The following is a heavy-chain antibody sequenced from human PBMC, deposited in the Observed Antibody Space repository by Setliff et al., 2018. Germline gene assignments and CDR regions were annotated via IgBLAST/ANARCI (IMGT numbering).Heavy chain of an antibody. CDR1: GYTFVGYY. D-gene: IGHD1-26*01. CDR2: FDPEDGET. J-gene: IGHJ3*02. Sequence: GASVKVSCKASGYTFVGYYLHWVRQAPGKGLEWMGGFDPEDGETIYAQKFQGRVTMTEDTSTDTAYMELSSLRSEDTAVYYCATDRAWELRAFDIWGQGTMVTVS. V-gene: IGHV1-24*01. CDR3: ATDRAWELRAFDI.